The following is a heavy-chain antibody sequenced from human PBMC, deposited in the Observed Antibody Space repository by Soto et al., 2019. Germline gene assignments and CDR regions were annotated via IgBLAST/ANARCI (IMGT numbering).Heavy chain of an antibody. CDR3: AIGIAYGYYGWPIDY. Sequence: QVQLVQSGAEVKKPGSSVKVSCKASGVTFSSYAISWVRQAPGQGLEWMGGIIPIFCTENYSQKFQGRVKITEDESTSTAYMELSSLRSEDTAVYYCAIGIAYGYYGWPIDYWGQGTLVTVSS. J-gene: IGHJ4*02. CDR2: IIPIFCTE. D-gene: IGHD3-10*01. CDR1: GVTFSSYA. V-gene: IGHV1-69*01.